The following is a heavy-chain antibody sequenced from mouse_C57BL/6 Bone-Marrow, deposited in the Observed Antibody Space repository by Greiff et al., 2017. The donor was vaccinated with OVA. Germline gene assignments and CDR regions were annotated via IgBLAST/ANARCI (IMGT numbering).Heavy chain of an antibody. V-gene: IGHV3-6*01. CDR1: GYSFTSGYF. J-gene: IGHJ2*01. D-gene: IGHD2-3*01. CDR3: ARMGGDAYFDY. CDR2: IPYDGSN. Sequence: EVKLLESGPGLVKPSPSLSLSCPVTGYSFTSGYFWNWIRQFPANQLEWMGFIPYDGSNNYNPSLTNLISNTRDTSKNQFFLKLKSVTTEDTATDYCARMGGDAYFDYWGQGTTLTVSS.